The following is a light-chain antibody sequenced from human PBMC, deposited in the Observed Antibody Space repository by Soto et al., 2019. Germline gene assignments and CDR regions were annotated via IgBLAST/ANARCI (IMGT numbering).Light chain of an antibody. CDR3: QQLKSYPVT. CDR2: AAS. Sequence: DIQLTQSPSFLSASVGDRVTITCRASQGISSYLAWYQQEPGKAPKPLIYAASTLQSGVPSRFSGGGSGTEFTLIISSLQPEDFATYYCQQLKSYPVTFGGGTKVEIK. CDR1: QGISSY. J-gene: IGKJ4*01. V-gene: IGKV1-9*01.